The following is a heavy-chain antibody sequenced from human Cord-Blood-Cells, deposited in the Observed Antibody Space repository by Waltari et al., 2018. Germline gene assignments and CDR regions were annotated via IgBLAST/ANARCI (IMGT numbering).Heavy chain of an antibody. CDR2: INHSGST. CDR1: GGSFSGYY. Sequence: QVQLQQWGAGLSKPSEALSLTCAVYGGSFSGYYWRWIRQPPGTGPEWIGEINHSGSTNYNPSLKSRVTISVDTSNNQFSLKLSSVTAADTAVYYCARAYYGSGSYYYYYYYGMDVWGQGTTVTVSS. CDR3: ARAYYGSGSYYYYYYYGMDV. D-gene: IGHD3-10*01. V-gene: IGHV4-34*01. J-gene: IGHJ6*02.